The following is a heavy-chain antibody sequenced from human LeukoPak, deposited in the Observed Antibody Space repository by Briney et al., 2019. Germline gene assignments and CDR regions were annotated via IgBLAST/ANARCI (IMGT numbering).Heavy chain of an antibody. J-gene: IGHJ5*02. CDR3: ARRNGGYSSSWYRWFDP. CDR1: GYSFTSYW. CDR2: IHPGDSDT. Sequence: GESLKISCKGSGYSFTSYWIGWVRQMPGKGLEWMGIIHPGDSDTRYSPSFQGQVTISADKSISTAYLQWSSLKASDTAVYYCARRNGGYSSSWYRWFDPWGQGTLVTVSS. V-gene: IGHV5-51*01. D-gene: IGHD6-13*01.